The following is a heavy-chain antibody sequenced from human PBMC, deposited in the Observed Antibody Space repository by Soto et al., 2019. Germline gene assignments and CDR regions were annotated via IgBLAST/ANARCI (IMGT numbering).Heavy chain of an antibody. CDR3: SVVDRSMVPRNDY. CDR2: IGNKANSYAT. CDR1: GFTFSGSA. Sequence: EVQLVESGGGLVQPGGSLKLSCAASGFTFSGSAVHWVRQASGKGLEWVGRIGNKANSYATTYAASVKGRFTISRDDSKNTAYLQMNSLKTEDTAVYYCSVVDRSMVPRNDYWGQGTLVTVSS. V-gene: IGHV3-73*02. J-gene: IGHJ4*02. D-gene: IGHD5-18*01.